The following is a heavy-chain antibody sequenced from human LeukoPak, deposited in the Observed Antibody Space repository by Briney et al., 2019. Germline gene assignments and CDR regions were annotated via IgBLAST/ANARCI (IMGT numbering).Heavy chain of an antibody. CDR1: GFTFSSYS. Sequence: GGSLRLSCAASGFTFSSYSMNWVRQAPGKGLEWVSSISSSSSYIYYADSVKGRFTISRDNAKNSLYLQMNSLRAEDTAVYYCAGRWFYDGGAFDIWGQGTMVTVSS. CDR2: ISSSSSYI. J-gene: IGHJ3*02. CDR3: AGRWFYDGGAFDI. V-gene: IGHV3-21*01. D-gene: IGHD2/OR15-2a*01.